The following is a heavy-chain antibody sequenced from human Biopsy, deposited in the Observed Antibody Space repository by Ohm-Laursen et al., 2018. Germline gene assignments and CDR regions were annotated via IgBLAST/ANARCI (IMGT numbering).Heavy chain of an antibody. CDR2: ISWHSGSR. CDR1: GFTFDDYA. Sequence: SLRLSCAASGFTFDDYAMHWVRQAPGKGLEWVSGISWHSGSRGYADSVKGRFTISRDNAKKLPYLQMNSLRAEDTALYYCAKDVRVKVQLDGMDVWGQGTTVTVSS. D-gene: IGHD1-1*01. CDR3: AKDVRVKVQLDGMDV. V-gene: IGHV3-9*01. J-gene: IGHJ6*02.